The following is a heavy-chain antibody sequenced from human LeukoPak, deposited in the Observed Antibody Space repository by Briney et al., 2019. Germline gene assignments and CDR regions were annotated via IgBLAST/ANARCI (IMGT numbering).Heavy chain of an antibody. D-gene: IGHD2-15*01. CDR1: GYSISSGYY. Sequence: SETLSLTCAVSGYSISSGYYWGWIRQPPGKGLEWIGSIYHSGSTYYNPSLKSRVTISVDTSKNQFSLKLSSVTAADTAVYYCARRGYCSGASCGYMDVWGKGTTVTVSS. J-gene: IGHJ6*03. CDR3: ARRGYCSGASCGYMDV. CDR2: IYHSGST. V-gene: IGHV4-38-2*01.